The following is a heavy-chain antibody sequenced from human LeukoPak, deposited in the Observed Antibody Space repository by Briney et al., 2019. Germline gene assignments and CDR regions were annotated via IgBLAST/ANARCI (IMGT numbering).Heavy chain of an antibody. D-gene: IGHD1-26*01. CDR2: TYSGGST. V-gene: IGHV3-53*01. CDR1: GFTVSSNY. J-gene: IGHJ5*02. CDR3: ASTLVGTTSGYS. Sequence: GGSLRLSCAAFGFTVSSNYMSWVRQAPGKGLEWVSVTYSGGSTYYADSVKGRFTISRDKSKNTLYLQMNSLRAEDTAMYYCASTLVGTTSGYSWGQGTLVIVSS.